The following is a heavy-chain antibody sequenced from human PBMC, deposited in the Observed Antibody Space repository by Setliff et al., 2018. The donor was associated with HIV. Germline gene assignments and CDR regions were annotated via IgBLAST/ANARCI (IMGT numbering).Heavy chain of an antibody. J-gene: IGHJ3*01. Sequence: SSETLSLTCTVFGDSISKKFWSWIRQPPGKGLEWIGYIYDSGSTYHNPSLKSRVTISVDTSKNQISLKLSSMTAADTAVYYCARPDPQGFGFDVWGQGTMVTVS. CDR2: IYDSGST. V-gene: IGHV4-59*12. D-gene: IGHD3-16*01. CDR3: ARPDPQGFGFDV. CDR1: GDSISKKF.